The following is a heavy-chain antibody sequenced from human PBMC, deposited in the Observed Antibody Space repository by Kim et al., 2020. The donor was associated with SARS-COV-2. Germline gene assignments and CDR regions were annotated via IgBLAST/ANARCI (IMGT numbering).Heavy chain of an antibody. CDR3: ARTLTWGGFREIWFDP. Sequence: SETLSLTCTVSGGSISSGGYYWSWIRQHPGKGLEWIGYIYYSGSTYYNPSLKSRVTISVDTSKNQFYLKLSSVTAADTAVYYCARTLTWGGFREIWFDPWGQGTLVTVSS. J-gene: IGHJ5*02. CDR1: GGSISSGGYY. CDR2: IYYSGST. D-gene: IGHD3-10*01. V-gene: IGHV4-31*03.